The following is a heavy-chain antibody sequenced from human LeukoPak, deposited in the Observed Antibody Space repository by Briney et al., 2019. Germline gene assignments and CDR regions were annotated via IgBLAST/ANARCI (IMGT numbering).Heavy chain of an antibody. Sequence: ASVKVSCKASGYTFIDYYINWVHQAPGKGLEWIGRVDPQNNRKKYADKFQGRVTITADTSTDTAYMELSSLRSEDTGVYYCFANSGSYQGWFDPWGQGTLVTVSS. V-gene: IGHV1-69-2*01. D-gene: IGHD1-26*01. CDR2: VDPQNNRK. CDR1: GYTFIDYY. CDR3: FANSGSYQGWFDP. J-gene: IGHJ5*02.